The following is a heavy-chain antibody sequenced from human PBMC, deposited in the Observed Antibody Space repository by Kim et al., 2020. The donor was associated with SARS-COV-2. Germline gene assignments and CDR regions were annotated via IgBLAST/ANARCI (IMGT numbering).Heavy chain of an antibody. Sequence: NYAQKFQGRVTMTRDTSISTAYMELSRLRSDNTAVYYCARDKKGATQLDYWGQGTLVTVSS. V-gene: IGHV1-2*02. D-gene: IGHD1-26*01. J-gene: IGHJ4*02. CDR3: ARDKKGATQLDY.